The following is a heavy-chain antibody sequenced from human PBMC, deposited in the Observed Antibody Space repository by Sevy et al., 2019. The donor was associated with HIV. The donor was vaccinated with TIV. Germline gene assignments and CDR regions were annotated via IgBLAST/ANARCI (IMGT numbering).Heavy chain of an antibody. J-gene: IGHJ2*01. Sequence: SETLSLSCTVSSGSISSYYWSWIRQPAGKGLEWIGRIHTSGTTNYNPSLKSRVTMSVDTSKNQFFLKLSSVTAADTAVYYCARAPYGNNPGYYFDLWGRGTLVTVSS. CDR2: IHTSGTT. CDR1: SGSISSYY. D-gene: IGHD1-1*01. CDR3: ARAPYGNNPGYYFDL. V-gene: IGHV4-4*07.